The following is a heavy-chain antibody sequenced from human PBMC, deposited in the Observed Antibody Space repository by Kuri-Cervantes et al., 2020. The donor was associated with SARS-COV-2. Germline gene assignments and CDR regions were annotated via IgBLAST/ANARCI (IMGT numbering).Heavy chain of an antibody. Sequence: ASVKVSCKASGYTFTSYGISWVRQAPGQGLEWMGWISAYNGNTNYAQKLQGRVSMTTDTSTSTAYMELRSLRSDDTAVYYCARGHSALKRELLPFDYWSQGTLVTVSS. CDR1: GYTFTSYG. CDR3: ARGHSALKRELLPFDY. CDR2: ISAYNGNT. V-gene: IGHV1-18*01. D-gene: IGHD1-26*01. J-gene: IGHJ4*02.